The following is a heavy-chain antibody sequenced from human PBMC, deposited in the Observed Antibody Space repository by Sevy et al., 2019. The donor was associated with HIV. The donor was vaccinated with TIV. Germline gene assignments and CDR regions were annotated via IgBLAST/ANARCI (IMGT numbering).Heavy chain of an antibody. Sequence: GGPLRLSCAASGFTFAKYSMSWVRRAPGKGLEWVSTFSFGCGRINYADSVKGRFTISRDDSKNTLFLQMNSLRAEDTATYFCAREGCTQPHDYWGQGTLVTVSS. D-gene: IGHD2-8*01. CDR2: FSFGCGRI. CDR3: AREGCTQPHDY. V-gene: IGHV3-23*01. J-gene: IGHJ4*02. CDR1: GFTFAKYS.